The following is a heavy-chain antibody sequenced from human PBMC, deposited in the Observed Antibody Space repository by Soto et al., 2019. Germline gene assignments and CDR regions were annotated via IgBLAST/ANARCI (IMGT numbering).Heavy chain of an antibody. CDR3: ARENYDSSGYYSRFDY. CDR2: IYYSGST. CDR1: CGSFSCYY. J-gene: IGHJ4*02. V-gene: IGHV4-59*01. Sequence: SETLSLTCAVYCGSFSCYYWSWIRQPPGKGLEWIGYIYYSGSTNYNPSLKSRVTISVDTSKNQFSLKLSSVTAAVTAVYYCARENYDSSGYYSRFDYWGQGTLVTVSS. D-gene: IGHD3-22*01.